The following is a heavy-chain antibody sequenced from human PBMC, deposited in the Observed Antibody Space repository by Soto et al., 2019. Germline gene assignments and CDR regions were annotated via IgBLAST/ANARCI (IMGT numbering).Heavy chain of an antibody. V-gene: IGHV1-8*01. J-gene: IGHJ5*02. CDR1: GYSFTNND. CDR3: ARMETFGSLNWFDP. D-gene: IGHD3-16*01. Sequence: ASVKVSCKASGYSFTNNDVSWVRHATGQGLEWMGWMNPGSGDTGYAQKFQGRVTMTRDISIATAYMELSSLGSDDTAIYYCARMETFGSLNWFDPWGQGTLVTVSS. CDR2: MNPGSGDT.